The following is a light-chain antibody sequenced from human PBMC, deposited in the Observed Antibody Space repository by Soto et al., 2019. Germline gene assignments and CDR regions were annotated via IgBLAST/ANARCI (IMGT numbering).Light chain of an antibody. J-gene: IGKJ2*01. CDR3: QQYNSHYT. CDR1: QTINSW. CDR2: KAS. Sequence: DIQMTQSPSTLSASVGDRVTITCRASQTINSWLAWYQQKPGKAPKLLIYKASSLETGVPSRFSGSGSGTEFTLTINSLQPDDFATYYCQQYNSHYTFGQGTKLEIK. V-gene: IGKV1-5*03.